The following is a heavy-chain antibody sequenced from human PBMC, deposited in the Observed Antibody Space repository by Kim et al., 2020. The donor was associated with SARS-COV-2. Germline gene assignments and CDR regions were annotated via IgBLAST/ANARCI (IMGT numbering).Heavy chain of an antibody. V-gene: IGHV3-23*01. D-gene: IGHD3-9*01. CDR2: IIGSGAKT. J-gene: IGHJ1*01. CDR1: GYTFSDFG. CDR3: VKLRGQLLPDYYINN. Sequence: GGSLRLSCAGSGYTFSDFGMSWVRRAPGQGLEWVSSIIGSGAKTYYADSVKGRFTISRDNSKNTLYLKMNNLRVEDTAVYYCVKLRGQLLPDYYINNWGERALVTVSS.